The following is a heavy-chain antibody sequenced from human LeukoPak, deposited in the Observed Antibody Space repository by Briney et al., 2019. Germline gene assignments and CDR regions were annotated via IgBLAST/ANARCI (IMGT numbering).Heavy chain of an antibody. V-gene: IGHV4-34*01. CDR3: ARAFRYTYGVGGTIRFDP. CDR2: INHSGST. CDR1: GGSFSGYY. D-gene: IGHD5-18*01. Sequence: SETLSLTCAVYGGSFSGYYCGWIRQTPGKRLGWIGEINHSGSTNYNPSLKSRVTISVDTSKNQFSLKLSSVTAADTAVYYCARAFRYTYGVGGTIRFDPWGQGALVTASS. J-gene: IGHJ5*02.